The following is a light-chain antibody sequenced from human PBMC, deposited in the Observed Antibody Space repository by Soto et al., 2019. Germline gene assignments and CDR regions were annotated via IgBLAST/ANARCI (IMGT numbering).Light chain of an antibody. V-gene: IGLV2-14*03. Sequence: QSALTQPASVSGSPGQSITISCTGTSSDVGGYNYVSWYQHHPGKAPKLIIYDVSNRPSGVSNRFSGSKSGNTASLTISGLQPEDAADYYCSSYTTSNTRQIVFGTGTKLTVL. CDR1: SSDVGGYNY. CDR3: SSYTTSNTRQIV. CDR2: DVS. J-gene: IGLJ1*01.